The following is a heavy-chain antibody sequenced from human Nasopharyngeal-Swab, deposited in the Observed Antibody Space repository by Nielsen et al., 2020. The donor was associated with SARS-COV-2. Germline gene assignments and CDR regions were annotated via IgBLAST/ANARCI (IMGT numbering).Heavy chain of an antibody. Sequence: RRSPGKGLEWVSSTSSRSGDISYTDSVKGRFSISRDNAKNSLYLQMNSLRVEDTAVYYCARDLEGIFDHWGQGALVTVSS. CDR3: ARDLEGIFDH. V-gene: IGHV3-21*01. CDR2: TSSRSGDI. D-gene: IGHD6-13*01. J-gene: IGHJ4*02.